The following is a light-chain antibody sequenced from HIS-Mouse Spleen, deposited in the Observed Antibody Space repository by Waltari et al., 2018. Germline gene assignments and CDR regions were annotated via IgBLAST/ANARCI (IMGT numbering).Light chain of an antibody. CDR2: DVS. CDR1: SSDVGGYNY. Sequence: QSALTQPRSVSGSPGQSVPISCTGTSSDVGGYNYVSWYQHHPGKAPKLMIYDVSKRPSGVPDRFSGSKSGNTASLTISGLQAEDEADYYCCSYAGSYTWVFGGGTKLTVL. CDR3: CSYAGSYTWV. J-gene: IGLJ3*02. V-gene: IGLV2-11*01.